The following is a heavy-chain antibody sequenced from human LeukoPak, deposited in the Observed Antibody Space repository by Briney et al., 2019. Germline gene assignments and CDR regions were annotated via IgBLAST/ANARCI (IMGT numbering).Heavy chain of an antibody. D-gene: IGHD6-13*01. CDR1: GFTFSSSA. CDR3: AKESAAAGYFDY. V-gene: IGHV3-23*01. CDR2: ISKSGDFT. Sequence: PGGSLRLSCAAPGFTFSSSAMSWVRQAPGKGLEWVSVISKSGDFTYYADSVKGRFTISRDSSKNTLNLQMNSLRAEDTAVYYCAKESAAAGYFDYWGLGTLVTVSS. J-gene: IGHJ4*01.